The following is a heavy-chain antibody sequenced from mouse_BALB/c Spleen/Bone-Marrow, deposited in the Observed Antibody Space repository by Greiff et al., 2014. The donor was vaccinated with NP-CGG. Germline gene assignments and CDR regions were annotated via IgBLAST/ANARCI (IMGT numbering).Heavy chain of an antibody. V-gene: IGHV14-3*02. J-gene: IGHJ3*01. CDR3: ARGYDEGFAY. CDR1: GFDIKDTY. Sequence: EVQLQQSGAELVKPGASVKLSCTASGFDIKDTYMHWVKQRPEQDLEWIGRIDPANGNTKYDPKFQGKATITADTSSNTAYLQLSSLTSEDTAVYYCARGYDEGFAYWGQGTLVTVSA. D-gene: IGHD2-14*01. CDR2: IDPANGNT.